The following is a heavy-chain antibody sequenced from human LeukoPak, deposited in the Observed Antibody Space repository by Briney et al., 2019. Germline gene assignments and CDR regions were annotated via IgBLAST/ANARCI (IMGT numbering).Heavy chain of an antibody. Sequence: ASVKVSCKASGYTFTGYYMHWVRQAPGQGLEWMGWINPNSGGTNYAQKFQGRVTMTRDTSIGTAYMELSRLRSDDTAVYYCARVYFDWVNYDYWGQGTLVTVSS. D-gene: IGHD3-9*01. V-gene: IGHV1-2*02. CDR3: ARVYFDWVNYDY. CDR1: GYTFTGYY. CDR2: INPNSGGT. J-gene: IGHJ4*02.